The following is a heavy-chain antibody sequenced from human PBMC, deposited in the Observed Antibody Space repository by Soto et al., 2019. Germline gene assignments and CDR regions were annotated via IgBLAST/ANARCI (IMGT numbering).Heavy chain of an antibody. J-gene: IGHJ6*02. CDR1: GYSFTSYW. CDR3: ARQQGGYSGYDFYYGMDV. CDR2: IYPGDSDT. Sequence: GESLKISCKGSGYSFTSYWIGWVRQMPGKGLEWMGIIYPGDSDTRYSPSFQGQVTIPADKSISTAYLQWSSLKASDTAMYYCARQQGGYSGYDFYYGMDVWGQGTTVTVSS. D-gene: IGHD5-12*01. V-gene: IGHV5-51*01.